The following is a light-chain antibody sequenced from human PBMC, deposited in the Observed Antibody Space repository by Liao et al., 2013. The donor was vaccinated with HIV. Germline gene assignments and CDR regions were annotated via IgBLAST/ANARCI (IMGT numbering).Light chain of an antibody. J-gene: IGLJ1*01. CDR3: QVWDSTSDHPFYV. Sequence: SYELTQPSSVSVSPGQTARITCSGEMLAKKHARWFQQKPGQAPVLVIYYDSARPSGIPERFSGSNSGNTATLTISRVEAGDEADYYCQVWDSTSDHPFYVFGTGTKVTVL. CDR2: YDS. CDR1: MLAKKH. V-gene: IGLV3-21*01.